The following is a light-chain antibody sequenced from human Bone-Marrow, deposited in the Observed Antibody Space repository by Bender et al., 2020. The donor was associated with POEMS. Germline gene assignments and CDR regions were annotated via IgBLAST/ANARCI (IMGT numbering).Light chain of an antibody. Sequence: QSALTQPRSVSGSPGQAVTISCTGASSDVGGYNYVSWYQHHPGKAPKLIIYEATKRPSGVPGRFSGSKSGNTASLTVSGLQAEDEGDYYCSSYGGSNNVVFGGGTKLTVL. CDR1: SSDVGGYNY. J-gene: IGLJ3*02. V-gene: IGLV2-8*01. CDR2: EAT. CDR3: SSYGGSNNVV.